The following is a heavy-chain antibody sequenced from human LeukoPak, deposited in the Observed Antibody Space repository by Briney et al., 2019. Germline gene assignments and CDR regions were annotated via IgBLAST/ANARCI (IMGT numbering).Heavy chain of an antibody. J-gene: IGHJ4*02. Sequence: GGSLRLSCAASGFSFDDYDMSWVRQAPGKGLEWVSAITGSSGSTYYIDSVKGRFTISRDNSKITLYLQMNSLRAEDTAVYYCAKGSGGSFPYYFDYWGQGTLVTVSS. CDR1: GFSFDDYD. CDR3: AKGSGGSFPYYFDY. CDR2: ITGSSGST. V-gene: IGHV3-23*01. D-gene: IGHD1-26*01.